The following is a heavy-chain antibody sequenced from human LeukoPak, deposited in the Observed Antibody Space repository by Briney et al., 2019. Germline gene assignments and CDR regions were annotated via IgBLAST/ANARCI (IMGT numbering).Heavy chain of an antibody. V-gene: IGHV4-34*01. D-gene: IGHD3-3*01. Sequence: PSETLSLTCAVYGGSFSGYYWSWIRQPPGKGLEWIGEINHSGSTNYNPSLKSRVTISVDTSKNQFSLKLSSVTAADTAVYYCARGQKSITIFGVVIGSSTRAFDYWGQGTLVTVSS. CDR1: GGSFSGYY. CDR2: INHSGST. J-gene: IGHJ4*02. CDR3: ARGQKSITIFGVVIGSSTRAFDY.